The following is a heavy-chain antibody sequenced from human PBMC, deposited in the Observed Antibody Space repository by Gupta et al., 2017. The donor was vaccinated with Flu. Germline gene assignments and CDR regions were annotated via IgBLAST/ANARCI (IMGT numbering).Heavy chain of an antibody. Sequence: QVQLVESGGGVVQPGRSLRLSCVASGFTLRNYGLHWVPQAPGKGLEWVAIISYDGSSKYYAESVKGRFTISRDNSKNTLYLQMNSLRADDTAFYYCVKDNRGIVVVTAIPFEYWGQGSLVTVSS. CDR3: VKDNRGIVVVTAIPFEY. CDR1: GFTLRNYG. J-gene: IGHJ4*02. V-gene: IGHV3-30*18. D-gene: IGHD2-21*02. CDR2: ISYDGSSK.